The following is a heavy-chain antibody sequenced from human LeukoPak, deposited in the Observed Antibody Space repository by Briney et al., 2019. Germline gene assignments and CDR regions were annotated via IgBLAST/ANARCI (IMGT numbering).Heavy chain of an antibody. CDR1: GGTFSSYA. CDR2: IIPIFGTA. CDR3: ARDAYCSGGSCYHHEYYYYMDV. V-gene: IGHV1-69*05. Sequence: SVKVSCKASGGTFSSYAISWVRQAPGQGLEWVGGIIPIFGTANYAQKFQGRVTINTDESTSTAYMELSSLRSEDTAVYYCARDAYCSGGSCYHHEYYYYMDVWGKGTTVTVSS. D-gene: IGHD2-15*01. J-gene: IGHJ6*03.